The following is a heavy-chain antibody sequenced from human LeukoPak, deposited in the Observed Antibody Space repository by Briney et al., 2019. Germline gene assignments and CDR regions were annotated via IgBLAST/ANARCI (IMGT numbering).Heavy chain of an antibody. V-gene: IGHV3-11*01. CDR2: ISGSGSDL. CDR3: ARSIGSYYTMDV. D-gene: IGHD3-22*01. Sequence: PGGSLRLSCIAYGFTFSDYYMNWIRQAPGRGLEWVSYISGSGSDLYYADSVKGRFTISRDNAKNSPYLQMNSLRAEDTAVYYCARSIGSYYTMDVWGQGTTVTVSS. CDR1: GFTFSDYY. J-gene: IGHJ6*02.